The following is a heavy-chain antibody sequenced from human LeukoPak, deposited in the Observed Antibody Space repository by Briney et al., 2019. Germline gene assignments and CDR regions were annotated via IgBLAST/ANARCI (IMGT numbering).Heavy chain of an antibody. CDR3: ARLTGYSSESWFDP. CDR2: IYYSGST. D-gene: IGHD3-9*01. J-gene: IGHJ5*02. Sequence: SETLSLTCTVSSGSFRTYYWSWIRQPPGKGLEWIGYIYYSGSTNYNPSLKSRVTISVHTSKNQFSLKLSSVTAADTAVYYCARLTGYSSESWFDPWGQGTLVTVSS. CDR1: SGSFRTYY. V-gene: IGHV4-59*01.